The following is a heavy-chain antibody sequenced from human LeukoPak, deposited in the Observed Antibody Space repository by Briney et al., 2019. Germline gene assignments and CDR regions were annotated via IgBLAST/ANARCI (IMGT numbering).Heavy chain of an antibody. V-gene: IGHV4-59*08. CDR3: ARRAIAAAGIWFDP. J-gene: IGHJ5*02. CDR1: GGSISSYY. D-gene: IGHD6-13*01. Sequence: SETLSLTCTVSGGSISSYYWSWIRQPPGKGLEWIGYIYYSGSTNYNPSLKSRVTISVDTSKNQFSLKLSSVTAADTAVYYCARRAIAAAGIWFDPWGQGTLLTVSS. CDR2: IYYSGST.